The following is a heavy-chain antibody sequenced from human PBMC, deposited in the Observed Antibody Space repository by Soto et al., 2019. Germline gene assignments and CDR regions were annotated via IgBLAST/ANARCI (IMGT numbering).Heavy chain of an antibody. CDR3: ARVSGYDYVWGSYDY. V-gene: IGHV4-61*01. D-gene: IGHD3-16*01. CDR1: GVSVSSGSYY. Sequence: PSETLSLTCTVSGVSVSSGSYYCSWIRPPPGKGLEWIGYIYYSGSTNYNPSLKSRVTISVDTSKNQFSLKLSSVTAADTAVYYCARVSGYDYVWGSYDYWGQGTLVTVSS. CDR2: IYYSGST. J-gene: IGHJ4*02.